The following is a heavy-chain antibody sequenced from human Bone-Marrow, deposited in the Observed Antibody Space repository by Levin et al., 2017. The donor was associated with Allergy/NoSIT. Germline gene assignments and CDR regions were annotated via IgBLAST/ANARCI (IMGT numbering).Heavy chain of an antibody. CDR3: ANVGGCYGNSFDT. Sequence: PSETLSLTCSISGGSIGGDFWSWVRQPPGKGLEWIGYFYYGGSTLYNPSLGSRVTISVDTSKNQFFLKLTSVTAADTAVYYCANVGGCYGNSFDTWGQGALVTVSS. D-gene: IGHD4/OR15-4a*01. V-gene: IGHV4-59*08. J-gene: IGHJ4*02. CDR1: GGSIGGDF. CDR2: FYYGGST.